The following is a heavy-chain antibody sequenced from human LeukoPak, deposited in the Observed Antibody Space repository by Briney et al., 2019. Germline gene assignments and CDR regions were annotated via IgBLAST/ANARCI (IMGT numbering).Heavy chain of an antibody. CDR2: IYPGDSDT. V-gene: IGHV5-51*01. CDR1: GYSLTSYW. J-gene: IGHJ4*02. Sequence: GESLKISCKSSGYSLTSYWIAWVRQMPRKGLEWMGIIYPGDSDTRYSPSFQGQVTFSADKSITTAYLQWSSLKASDTAMYYCARLAYYESSGYHLDYWGQGTLVTVPS. CDR3: ARLAYYESSGYHLDY. D-gene: IGHD3-22*01.